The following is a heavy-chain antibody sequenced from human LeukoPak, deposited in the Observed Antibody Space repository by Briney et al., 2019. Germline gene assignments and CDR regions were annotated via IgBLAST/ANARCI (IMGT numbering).Heavy chain of an antibody. Sequence: GGSLRLSCAASGFTFRDYWMSWVRQAPGKGLEWVANIKQDGSEKYYVDSVKGRFTISRDNAKNLVYLQMNGLRAEDTAVYYCARSQWPLGYFDYWGQGTLVTVSS. D-gene: IGHD6-19*01. CDR3: ARSQWPLGYFDY. V-gene: IGHV3-7*05. CDR2: IKQDGSEK. J-gene: IGHJ4*02. CDR1: GFTFRDYW.